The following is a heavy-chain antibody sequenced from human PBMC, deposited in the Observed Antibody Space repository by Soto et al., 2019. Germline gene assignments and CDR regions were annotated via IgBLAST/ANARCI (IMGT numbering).Heavy chain of an antibody. J-gene: IGHJ5*02. D-gene: IGHD3-9*01. CDR3: ARHSNYYDVLTGYFSSTYNWFDP. Sequence: LSLTCTVSGGSISGSIYHWGWIRQPPGKGLEWIGSIYYSGSTYYNPSLKSRVTISVDTSKSQFSLKLTSVTAADTAVYYCARHSNYYDVLTGYFSSTYNWFDPWGQGTLVTV. CDR2: IYYSGST. V-gene: IGHV4-39*01. CDR1: GGSISGSIYH.